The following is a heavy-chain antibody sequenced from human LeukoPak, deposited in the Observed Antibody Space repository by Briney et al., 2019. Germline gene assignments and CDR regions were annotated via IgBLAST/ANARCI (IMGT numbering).Heavy chain of an antibody. CDR2: IYYSGST. CDR3: ARNIWF. D-gene: IGHD3-10*01. Sequence: SETLSLTCTVSGGSISSYYWSWIRQPPGKGLEWIGYIYYSGSTYYNPSLKSRVTISVDTSKNQFSLKLSSVTAADTAVYYCARNIWFGGQGTLVTVSS. CDR1: GGSISSYY. J-gene: IGHJ4*02. V-gene: IGHV4-59*12.